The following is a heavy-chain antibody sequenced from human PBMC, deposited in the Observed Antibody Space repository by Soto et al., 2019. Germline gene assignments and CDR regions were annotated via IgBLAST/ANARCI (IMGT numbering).Heavy chain of an antibody. J-gene: IGHJ3*02. V-gene: IGHV3-30*18. CDR2: ISDDGSNK. D-gene: IGHD6-19*01. CDR1: GFTFSSYG. CDR3: AKDNGSGCYWLRVVDASDI. Sequence: QVQLVESGGGVVQPGRSLRLSCAASGFTFSSYGMHWVRQATGKGLEWVAVISDDGSNKYYADSVKGRLTISRDNSKNTLYLQMNRLRGGEPAVYYCAKDNGSGCYWLRVVDASDIWGQGTMVTVSS.